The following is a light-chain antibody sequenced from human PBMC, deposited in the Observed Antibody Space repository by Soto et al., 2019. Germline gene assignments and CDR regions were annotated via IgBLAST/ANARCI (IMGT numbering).Light chain of an antibody. CDR1: QSISSW. J-gene: IGKJ2*01. V-gene: IGKV1-5*03. CDR3: HQYNSLYT. CDR2: KAS. Sequence: DIQMTQSPSTLSASVGDRVTITCRASQSISSWFAWYQQISGKAPKLLIYKASSLERGVPSRFSGSGSGTEFTLIISSLQPDDFAAYYCHQYNSLYTFGQGTKLEMK.